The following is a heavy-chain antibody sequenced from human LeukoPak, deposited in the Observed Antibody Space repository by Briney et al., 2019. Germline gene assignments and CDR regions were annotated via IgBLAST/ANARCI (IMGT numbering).Heavy chain of an antibody. CDR2: IYTSGNT. CDR3: ARGVAGNGYYFDY. V-gene: IGHV4-4*07. J-gene: IGHJ4*02. D-gene: IGHD6-19*01. Sequence: SETLSLTCTVSGGSISSYYWSWVRQPAGKGLEWVGGIYTSGNTNYNPSLKSRVTISLDTSKNQFSLKLSSVTAADTAVYYCARGVAGNGYYFDYWGQGTLVTVSS. CDR1: GGSISSYY.